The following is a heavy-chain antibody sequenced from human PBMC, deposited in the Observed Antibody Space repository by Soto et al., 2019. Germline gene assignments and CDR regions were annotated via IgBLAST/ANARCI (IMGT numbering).Heavy chain of an antibody. CDR2: IIPIFGTA. CDR3: ARDHYYDSHGHLYNWFDP. CDR1: GGTFSSYA. V-gene: IGHV1-69*13. D-gene: IGHD3-22*01. Sequence: GASVKVSCKASGGTFSSYAISWVRQAPGQGLEWMGGIIPIFGTANYAQKFQGRVTITADESTSTAYMELSSLRSEDTAVYYCARDHYYDSHGHLYNWFDPWGQGTLVTVSS. J-gene: IGHJ5*02.